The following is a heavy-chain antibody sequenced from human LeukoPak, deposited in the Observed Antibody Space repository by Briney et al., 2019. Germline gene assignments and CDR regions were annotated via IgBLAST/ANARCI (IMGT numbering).Heavy chain of an antibody. CDR2: INPKSGDT. V-gene: IGHV1-2*02. CDR3: ARVRDVTGLLY. D-gene: IGHD1-14*01. CDR1: GYTFTDYF. J-gene: IGHJ4*02. Sequence: ASVKVSCKASGYTFTDYFLHWVRQAPGRGPEWMAWINPKSGDTKYTQNLQGRVTVTRDTSISTLSMELSRLISDDTAVYYCARVRDVTGLLYWGQGTLVTVSS.